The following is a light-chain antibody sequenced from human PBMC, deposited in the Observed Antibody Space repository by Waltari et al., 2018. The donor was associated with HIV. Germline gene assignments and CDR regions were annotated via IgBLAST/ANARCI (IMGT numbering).Light chain of an antibody. V-gene: IGLV1-44*01. CDR1: RSNIGVNS. CDR3: SAWDDDVNGL. CDR2: NTN. J-gene: IGLJ2*01. Sequence: QSGLTQPPSASGTPGQRVTISCSGRRSNIGVNSVNWYQQLPGTAPRLLIYNTNQRPSGVPDRFSGSKPGTSAYLAISGLQAADEADYYCSAWDDDVNGLFGGGTKLTVL.